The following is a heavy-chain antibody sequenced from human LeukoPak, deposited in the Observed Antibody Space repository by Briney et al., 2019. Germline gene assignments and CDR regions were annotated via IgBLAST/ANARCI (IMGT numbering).Heavy chain of an antibody. CDR3: ARAYYGSGRSLDY. CDR1: GFIFSSYN. Sequence: GGSLRLSCAASGFIFSSYNMNWVRQAPGRGLEWVSFITGSSSNIYYVDSVKGRFTVSRDNDKTSLYLQMNSLRAEDTAVYYCARAYYGSGRSLDYWGQGTVVAVSS. V-gene: IGHV3-21*01. J-gene: IGHJ4*02. CDR2: ITGSSSNI. D-gene: IGHD3-10*01.